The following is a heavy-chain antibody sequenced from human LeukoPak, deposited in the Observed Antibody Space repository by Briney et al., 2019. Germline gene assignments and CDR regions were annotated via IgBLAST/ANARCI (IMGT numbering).Heavy chain of an antibody. Sequence: SETLSLTCTVSGGSISSGSYCWSWIRQPAGKGLEWIGRIYTSGSTSYNPSLKSRVTISVDTSKNQFSLKLSSVTAADTAVYYCARDRAVVPAAISDNYYYYYGMDVWGQGTTVTVSS. CDR1: GGSISSGSYC. CDR3: ARDRAVVPAAISDNYYYYYGMDV. J-gene: IGHJ6*02. D-gene: IGHD2-2*02. CDR2: IYTSGST. V-gene: IGHV4-61*02.